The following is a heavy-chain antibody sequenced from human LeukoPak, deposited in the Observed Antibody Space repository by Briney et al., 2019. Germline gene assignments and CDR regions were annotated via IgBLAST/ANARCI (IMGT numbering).Heavy chain of an antibody. CDR3: AGRQSKLELLKD. CDR2: IIPIFGTA. Sequence: ASVKVSCKASGGTFSSYAISWVRQAPGQGLERMGGIIPIFGTANYAQKFQGRVAITTDESTSTAYMELSSLRSEDTAVYYCAGRQSKLELLKDWGQGTLVTVSS. V-gene: IGHV1-69*05. CDR1: GGTFSSYA. J-gene: IGHJ4*02. D-gene: IGHD1-7*01.